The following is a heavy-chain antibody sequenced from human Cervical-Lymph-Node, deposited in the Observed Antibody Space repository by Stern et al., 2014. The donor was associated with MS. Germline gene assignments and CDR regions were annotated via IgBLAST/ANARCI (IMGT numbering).Heavy chain of an antibody. CDR2: ISYDADVK. CDR3: AKKSVGTTGTTTAFDY. D-gene: IGHD1-1*01. J-gene: IGHJ4*02. CDR1: GFTFSNYG. V-gene: IGHV3-30*18. Sequence: VQLVESGGGVVQPGTSLRLSCAVSGFTFSNYGMHWVGQAPGKGLEGGAVISYDADVKFYADSVKGRFTISRDTPKNTMYLQLNSLKVEDTAVYFCAKKSVGTTGTTTAFDYWGQGTLVTVSS.